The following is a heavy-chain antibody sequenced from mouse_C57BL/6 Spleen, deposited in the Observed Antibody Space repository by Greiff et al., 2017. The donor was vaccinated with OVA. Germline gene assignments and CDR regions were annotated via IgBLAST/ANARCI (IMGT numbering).Heavy chain of an antibody. CDR3: ARWPYDYDDGNCYAMDY. D-gene: IGHD2-4*01. V-gene: IGHV1-64*01. CDR2: IHPISGST. CDR1: CFTFTSYW. Sequence: QVQLQQSGAVLVKPGASVKLSFKASCFTFTSYWLLCVNQRPGHGLDWIGMIHPISGSTNYNEKFKSKATLPVDKSSSTAYMQLSRLTSEDSAVFYYARWPYDYDDGNCYAMDYWGQGTSVTVSS. J-gene: IGHJ4*01.